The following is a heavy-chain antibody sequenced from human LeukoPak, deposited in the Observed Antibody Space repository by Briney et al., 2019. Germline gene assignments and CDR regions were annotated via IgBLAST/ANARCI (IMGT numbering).Heavy chain of an antibody. J-gene: IGHJ5*02. V-gene: IGHV1-69*13. CDR1: GGTFSSYA. CDR3: ARDRTVLRYFDWGYNWFDP. Sequence: SVKVSCKASGGTFSSYAISWVRQAPGQGLEWMGGIIPIFGTANYAQKFQGRVTITADESTSTAYMELSSLRSEDTAVYYCARDRTVLRYFDWGYNWFDPWGQGTLVTVSS. D-gene: IGHD3-9*01. CDR2: IIPIFGTA.